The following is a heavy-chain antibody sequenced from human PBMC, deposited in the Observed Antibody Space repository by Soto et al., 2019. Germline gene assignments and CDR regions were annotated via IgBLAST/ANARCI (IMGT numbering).Heavy chain of an antibody. V-gene: IGHV1-69*13. J-gene: IGHJ6*02. CDR2: IIPIFGTA. CDR3: ARVPRSGRTLYYYYGMDV. D-gene: IGHD3-3*01. Sequence: SVKVSCKASGGTFSSYAISWVRQAPGQGLEWMGGIIPIFGTANYAQKFQGRVTITADESTSTAYMELSSLRSEDTAVYYCARVPRSGRTLYYYYGMDVWGQGTTVTVYS. CDR1: GGTFSSYA.